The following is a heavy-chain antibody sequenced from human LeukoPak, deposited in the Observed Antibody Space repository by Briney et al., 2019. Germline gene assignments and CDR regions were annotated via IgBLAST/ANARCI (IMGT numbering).Heavy chain of an antibody. CDR2: IYPGDSDT. J-gene: IGHJ4*02. CDR3: ARLTSIDWQRFDS. Sequence: GESLKISCKGSGYSFTSYWIGWVRQMPGKGLEWMGIIYPGDSDTRYSPSFQGQVTISADKSINTAYLQWSSLKTSDTAMYHCARLTSIDWQRFDSWGQGTLVTVSS. V-gene: IGHV5-51*01. CDR1: GYSFTSYW. D-gene: IGHD3-9*01.